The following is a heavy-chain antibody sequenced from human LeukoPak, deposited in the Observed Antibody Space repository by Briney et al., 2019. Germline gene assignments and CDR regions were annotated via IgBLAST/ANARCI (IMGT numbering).Heavy chain of an antibody. D-gene: IGHD4/OR15-4a*01. CDR3: AKERDYGPADY. Sequence: GGSLRLSCSASGFTFSAYFMHWVRQAPGKGLEWVSGLSGSGGSTDYADSVKGRFTVSRDNSKNTLFLQMNSLRAEDTAIYYCAKERDYGPADYWGQGTLVTVSS. V-gene: IGHV3-23*01. CDR2: LSGSGGST. J-gene: IGHJ4*02. CDR1: GFTFSAYF.